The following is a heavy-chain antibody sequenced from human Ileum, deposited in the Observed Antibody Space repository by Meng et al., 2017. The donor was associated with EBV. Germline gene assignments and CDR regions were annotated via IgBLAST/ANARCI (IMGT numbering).Heavy chain of an antibody. Sequence: QVQLQESGPGLVKPSGTQSLTCDVSGVSISGNYWSWIRQSPVKGLEWIGFFYEGTTNYNPSLKSRVTIAAGPANNQISLRLSSVTSADTAVYYCAKGGQWDPLDSWGRGILVTVSS. CDR1: GVSISGNY. D-gene: IGHD1-26*01. CDR3: AKGGQWDPLDS. CDR2: FYEGTT. V-gene: IGHV4-59*01. J-gene: IGHJ4*02.